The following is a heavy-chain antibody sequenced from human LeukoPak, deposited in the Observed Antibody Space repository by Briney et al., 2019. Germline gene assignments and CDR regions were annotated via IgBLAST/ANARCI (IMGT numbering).Heavy chain of an antibody. CDR2: INHSGST. J-gene: IGHJ5*02. V-gene: IGHV4-34*01. Sequence: PSETLSLTCAVYGGSFSGYYWSWIRQPPGKGLEWIGEINHSGSTNYNPFLKSRVTISVDTSKNQFSLKLSSVTAADTAVYYCARKSSTIDPWGQGTLVTVSS. D-gene: IGHD2-2*01. CDR1: GGSFSGYY. CDR3: ARKSSTIDP.